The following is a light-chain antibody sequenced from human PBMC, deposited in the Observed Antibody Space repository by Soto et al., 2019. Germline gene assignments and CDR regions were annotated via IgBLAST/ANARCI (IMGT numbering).Light chain of an antibody. J-gene: IGKJ1*01. CDR1: QTISSW. V-gene: IGKV1-5*03. CDR3: QHYNSYSEA. CDR2: KAS. Sequence: DVKMNMSAATVSASVCDRVTITCRASQTISSWLAWYQQKPGKAPKLLIYKASTLKSGVPSRFSGSGSGTEFTLTISSLQPDDFATYYCQHYNSYSEAFGQGTKVDIK.